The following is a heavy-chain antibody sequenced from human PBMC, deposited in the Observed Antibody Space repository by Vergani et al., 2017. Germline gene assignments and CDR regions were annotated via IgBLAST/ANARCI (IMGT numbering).Heavy chain of an antibody. V-gene: IGHV3-23*01. CDR1: GFTFSSYA. J-gene: IGHJ4*02. CDR2: ISGSGGST. CDR3: AKDPAGQKYYDYVWGSYRFALTSPSDY. D-gene: IGHD3-16*02. Sequence: EVQLLESGGGLVQPGGSLRLSCAASGFTFSSYAMSWVRQAPGKGLEWVSAISGSGGSTYYADSVKGRFTISRDNSKNTLYLQMNSLRAEDTAVYYCAKDPAGQKYYDYVWGSYRFALTSPSDYWGQGTLVTVSS.